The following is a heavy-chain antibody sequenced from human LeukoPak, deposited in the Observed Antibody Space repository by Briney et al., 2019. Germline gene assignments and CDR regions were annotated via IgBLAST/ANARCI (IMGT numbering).Heavy chain of an antibody. J-gene: IGHJ4*02. Sequence: SETLSLTCAVYGGSFSGYYWSWIRQPPGKGLEWIGEINHSGSTNYNPSLKSRVTISVDTSKNQFSLKLSSVTAADTAVYYCARHDRTDYDSSGYYLRWAGDVVDYWGQGTLVTVSS. CDR2: INHSGST. V-gene: IGHV4-34*01. CDR3: ARHDRTDYDSSGYYLRWAGDVVDY. D-gene: IGHD3-22*01. CDR1: GGSFSGYY.